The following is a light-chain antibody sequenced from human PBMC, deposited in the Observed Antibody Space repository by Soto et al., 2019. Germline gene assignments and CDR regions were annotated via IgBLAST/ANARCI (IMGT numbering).Light chain of an antibody. J-gene: IGLJ1*01. CDR1: SSDVGGNKY. Sequence: QSVLTQPPSASGSPGQSVTISCTGTSSDVGGNKYVSWYQHHPGKAPKLMIFEVNKRPSGVPDRFSGSKSANTASLTVSGLQAEDEDDYYCSSYAGINNLGVFGTGTKLTVL. V-gene: IGLV2-8*01. CDR3: SSYAGINNLGV. CDR2: EVN.